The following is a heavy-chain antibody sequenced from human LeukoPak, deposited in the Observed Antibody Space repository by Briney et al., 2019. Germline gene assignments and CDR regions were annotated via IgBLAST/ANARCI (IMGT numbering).Heavy chain of an antibody. V-gene: IGHV1-46*01. J-gene: IGHJ4*02. D-gene: IGHD3-16*02. CDR3: ARDPSMITFGGVIVPYFDY. CDR1: GYTFTSYY. Sequence: GASVKVSCKASGYTFTSYYMHWARQAPGQGLEWMGIINPSGGSTSYAQKFQGRVTMTRDTSTSTVYMELSSLRSEDTAVYYCARDPSMITFGGVIVPYFDYWGQGTLVTVSS. CDR2: INPSGGST.